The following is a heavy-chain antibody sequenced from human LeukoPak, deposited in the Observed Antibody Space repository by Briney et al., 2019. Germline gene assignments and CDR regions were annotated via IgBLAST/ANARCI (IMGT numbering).Heavy chain of an antibody. CDR2: IIPIFGTA. CDR3: ARYRATVTKDAFDI. J-gene: IGHJ3*02. Sequence: GASVKVSYKASGGTFSSYAISWVRQAPGQGLEWMGGIIPIFGTANYAQKFQGRVTITADKSTSTAYMELSSLRSEDTAVYYCARYRATVTKDAFDIWGQGTMVTVSS. V-gene: IGHV1-69*06. CDR1: GGTFSSYA. D-gene: IGHD4-17*01.